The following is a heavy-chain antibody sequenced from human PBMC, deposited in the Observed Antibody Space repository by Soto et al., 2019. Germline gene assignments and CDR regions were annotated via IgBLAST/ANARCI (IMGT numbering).Heavy chain of an antibody. CDR2: IKQDGSEK. Sequence: PGGSLRLSCAASGFTFSSYWMSWVRQAPGKGLEWVANIKQDGSEKYYVDSVKGRFTISRDNSKNTLYLQMNSLRAEDTAVYYCAKAQQLPAAYYGMDVWGQGTTVTVSS. CDR3: AKAQQLPAAYYGMDV. J-gene: IGHJ6*02. CDR1: GFTFSSYW. D-gene: IGHD6-13*01. V-gene: IGHV3-7*03.